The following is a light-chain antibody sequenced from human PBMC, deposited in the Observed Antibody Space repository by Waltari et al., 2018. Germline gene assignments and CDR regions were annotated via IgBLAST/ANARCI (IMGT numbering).Light chain of an antibody. CDR3: QHHLRLPAT. CDR1: QSISRF. J-gene: IGKJ1*01. CDR2: AAS. Sequence: EIVLTRSPGTLSLSPGGRATLSCRASQSISRFLAWYQQKPGRAPRLLIYAASTRATGIPDRFSGSGSGTDFSLTISGLEPEDFAVYYCQHHLRLPATFGQGTKVEIK. V-gene: IGKV3-20*01.